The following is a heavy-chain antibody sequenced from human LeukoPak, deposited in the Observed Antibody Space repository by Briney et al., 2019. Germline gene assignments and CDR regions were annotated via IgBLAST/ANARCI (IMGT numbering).Heavy chain of an antibody. J-gene: IGHJ4*02. Sequence: ASVKVSCKASGYTFTSYGISWVRQAPGQGLEWMGWISAYNGNTNYAQKLQGRVTMTTDTSTSTTYMELRILRSDDTAVDYCSRVYCSGGSCYYRLGFDYGGQGTRVTVSS. CDR1: GYTFTSYG. D-gene: IGHD2-15*01. V-gene: IGHV1-18*01. CDR2: ISAYNGNT. CDR3: SRVYCSGGSCYYRLGFDY.